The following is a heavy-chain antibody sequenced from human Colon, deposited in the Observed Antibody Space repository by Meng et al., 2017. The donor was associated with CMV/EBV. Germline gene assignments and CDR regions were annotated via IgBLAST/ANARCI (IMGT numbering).Heavy chain of an antibody. Sequence: GESLKISCAASGFSFSIDSMNWVRQAPGKGLEWIATISSAGIYTYYAVSVKGRFTISRDNVKSTVFLQMNSLRAEDTAVYYCSRGQDFVVVPTPKNFFDPWGQGTLVTVSS. D-gene: IGHD2-2*01. CDR1: GFSFSIDS. CDR2: ISSAGIYT. J-gene: IGHJ5*02. CDR3: SRGQDFVVVPTPKNFFDP. V-gene: IGHV3-21*06.